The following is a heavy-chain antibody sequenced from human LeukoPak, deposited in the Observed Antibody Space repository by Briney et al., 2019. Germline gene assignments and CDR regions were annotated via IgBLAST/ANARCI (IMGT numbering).Heavy chain of an antibody. CDR2: IYYSGST. CDR3: ARQPYMRSPFDY. Sequence: SETLSLTCTVSGGSISSYYWNWIRQPPGKGLEWFGYIYYSGSTNYNPSLKSRVTISVDTSKNQFSLKLSSVTAADTAVYYCARQPYMRSPFDYWGQGTLVTVSS. D-gene: IGHD1-1*01. V-gene: IGHV4-59*08. J-gene: IGHJ4*02. CDR1: GGSISSYY.